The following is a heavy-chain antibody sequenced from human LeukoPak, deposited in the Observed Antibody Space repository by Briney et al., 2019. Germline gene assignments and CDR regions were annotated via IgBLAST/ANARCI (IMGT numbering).Heavy chain of an antibody. D-gene: IGHD6-13*01. V-gene: IGHV4-38-2*02. CDR3: ARGRGSSWYYFDY. Sequence: SETLSLTCTVSGYSISSGYYWGWIRQPPGKGLEWIGSIYHSGSTYYNPSLKGRVTMSVDTSKNQFSLQLNSVTAADTAVYYCARGRGSSWYYFDYWGQGTLVTVSS. J-gene: IGHJ4*02. CDR2: IYHSGST. CDR1: GYSISSGYY.